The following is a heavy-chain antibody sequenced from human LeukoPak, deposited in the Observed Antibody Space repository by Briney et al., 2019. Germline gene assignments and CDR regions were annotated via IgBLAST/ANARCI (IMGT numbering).Heavy chain of an antibody. J-gene: IGHJ2*01. CDR1: GFTLSRYW. CDR3: ARMRLSSYWYFDL. CDR2: IYHSGST. V-gene: IGHV4-38-2*01. D-gene: IGHD6-25*01. Sequence: GSLRLSCSASGFTLSRYWMHWVRQAPGKGLEWIGSIYHSGSTYYNPSLKSRVTMSVDTSKNQFSLWLSSVTAADTAVYYCARMRLSSYWYFDLWGRGTLVTVSS.